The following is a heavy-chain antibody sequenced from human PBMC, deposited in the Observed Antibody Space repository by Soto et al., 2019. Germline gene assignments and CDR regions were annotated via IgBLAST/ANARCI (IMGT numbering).Heavy chain of an antibody. CDR3: ARQGPWGTGGYYYMDV. J-gene: IGHJ6*03. CDR1: GYSFTSYW. V-gene: IGHV5-51*01. CDR2: IYPGDSDT. Sequence: GESLKISCKGSGYSFTSYWIGWVRQMPGKGLEWMGIIYPGDSDTRYSPSFQGQVTISADKSISTAYLQWSSLKASDTAMYYCARQGPWGTGGYYYMDVWGKGTTVTVSS. D-gene: IGHD3-16*01.